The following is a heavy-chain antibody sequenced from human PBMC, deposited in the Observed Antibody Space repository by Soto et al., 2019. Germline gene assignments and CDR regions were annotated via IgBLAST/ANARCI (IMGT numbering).Heavy chain of an antibody. J-gene: IGHJ6*02. D-gene: IGHD1-26*01. V-gene: IGHV4-59*01. Sequence: SETLSLTCTVSGGSISSYYWSWIRQPQGKGLEWIGYIYYSGSNNYNPSLKSRVTISVDTSKNQFSLKLCSVTAADTAVYYCARDRGQWAPTTEEYYYYCMDVWGQGTTVTVSS. CDR2: IYYSGSN. CDR3: ARDRGQWAPTTEEYYYYCMDV. CDR1: GGSISSYY.